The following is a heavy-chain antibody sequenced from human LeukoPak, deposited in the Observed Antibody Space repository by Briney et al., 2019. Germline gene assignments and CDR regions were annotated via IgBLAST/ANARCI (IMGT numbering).Heavy chain of an antibody. D-gene: IGHD6-19*01. CDR1: VYTFTSYG. V-gene: IGHV1-18*01. J-gene: IGHJ6*02. CDR3: ARYYSGWYNYYYYGMDV. CDR2: ISAYNGNT. Sequence: ASVKLSCKPSVYTFTSYGISWVRQAPGQGLAWMRWISAYNGNTNYAQKLQGRVTMTTDTSTSTAYMELRSLRSDDTAVYYCARYYSGWYNYYYYGMDVWGQGTTVTVSS.